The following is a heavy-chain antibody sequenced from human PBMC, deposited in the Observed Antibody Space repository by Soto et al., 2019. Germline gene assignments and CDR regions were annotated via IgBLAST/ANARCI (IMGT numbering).Heavy chain of an antibody. CDR1: GFTFSSYA. J-gene: IGHJ6*02. CDR3: VKEVGGGYYDSSGYYSPYGMDV. Sequence: PGGSLRLSCSASGFTFSSYAMHWVRQAPGKGLEYVSAISSNGGSTYYADTVKGRFTISRDNSKNTLNLQMSSLRAEETAVYYCVKEVGGGYYDSSGYYSPYGMDVWGQGTTVTVSS. CDR2: ISSNGGST. V-gene: IGHV3-64D*08. D-gene: IGHD3-22*01.